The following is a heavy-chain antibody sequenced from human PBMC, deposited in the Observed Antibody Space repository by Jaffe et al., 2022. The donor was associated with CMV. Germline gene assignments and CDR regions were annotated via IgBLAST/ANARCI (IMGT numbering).Heavy chain of an antibody. J-gene: IGHJ4*02. CDR2: ISAYNGNT. CDR3: ARDTPRKGIAVAGTSYFDY. Sequence: QVQLVQSGAEVKKPGASVKVSCKASGYTFTSYGISWVRQAPGQGLEWMGWISAYNGNTNYAQKLQGRVTMTTDTSTSTAYMELRSLRSDDTAVYYCARDTPRKGIAVAGTSYFDYWGQGTLVTVSS. D-gene: IGHD6-19*01. CDR1: GYTFTSYG. V-gene: IGHV1-18*04.